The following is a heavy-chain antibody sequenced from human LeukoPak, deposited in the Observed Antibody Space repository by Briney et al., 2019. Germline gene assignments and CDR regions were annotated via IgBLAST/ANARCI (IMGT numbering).Heavy chain of an antibody. Sequence: GGSLRLSCAASGFTFDDYALPWVGQAPGKGLGWVSGISWNSGSIGYADSVKGRFTISRDNAKNSLYLQMNSLRAEDTALYYCAKEDSSSWYYYYGMDVWGQGTTVTVSS. D-gene: IGHD6-13*01. CDR2: ISWNSGSI. CDR1: GFTFDDYA. V-gene: IGHV3-9*01. CDR3: AKEDSSSWYYYYGMDV. J-gene: IGHJ6*02.